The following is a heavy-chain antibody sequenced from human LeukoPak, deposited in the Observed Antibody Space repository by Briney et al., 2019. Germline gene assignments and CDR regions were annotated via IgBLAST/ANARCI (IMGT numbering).Heavy chain of an antibody. Sequence: GGSLRLSCAASGFTFSDYSMNWVRQAPGKGLEWVSSISSSSSYIYYADSVKGRFTISRDNAKNSLYLQMNSLRAEDTAVYYCARVGDIAVGGLDYWGQGTLVTVSS. V-gene: IGHV3-21*01. D-gene: IGHD2-15*01. CDR1: GFTFSDYS. CDR3: ARVGDIAVGGLDY. J-gene: IGHJ4*02. CDR2: ISSSSSYI.